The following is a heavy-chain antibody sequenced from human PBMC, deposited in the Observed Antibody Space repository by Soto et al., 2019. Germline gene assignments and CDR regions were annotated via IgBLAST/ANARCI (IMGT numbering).Heavy chain of an antibody. CDR1: GYTFTSYG. CDR2: ISAYNGNT. J-gene: IGHJ5*02. D-gene: IGHD1-26*01. V-gene: IGHV1-18*01. Sequence: ASVKVSCKASGYTFTSYGISWVRQAPGQGLEWMGWISAYNGNTNYAQKLQGRVTMTTDTSTSTAYMELRSLRSDDTAVYYCAIYHGIVGPNWFYPWGQGTLVTVSA. CDR3: AIYHGIVGPNWFYP.